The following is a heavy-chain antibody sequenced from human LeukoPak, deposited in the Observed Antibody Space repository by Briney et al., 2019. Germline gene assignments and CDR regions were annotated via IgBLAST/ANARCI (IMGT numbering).Heavy chain of an antibody. V-gene: IGHV3-48*01. Sequence: GGSLRLSCAASGFTFSSYSMNWVRQAPGKGLEWVSYISSSSSTIYYADSVKGRFTISRDNAKNSLYLQMNSLRAEDTAVYYCARENYDILTGYSVYYYYYMDVWGKGTTVAVSS. CDR2: ISSSSSTI. D-gene: IGHD3-9*01. CDR1: GFTFSSYS. CDR3: ARENYDILTGYSVYYYYYMDV. J-gene: IGHJ6*03.